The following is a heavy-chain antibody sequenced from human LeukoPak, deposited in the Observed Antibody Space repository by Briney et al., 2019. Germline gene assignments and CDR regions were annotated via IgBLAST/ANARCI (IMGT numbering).Heavy chain of an antibody. CDR1: GFTFSSYA. CDR3: AKVYSGRYSSSCFDY. D-gene: IGHD6-13*01. V-gene: IGHV3-23*01. J-gene: IGHJ4*02. CDR2: ISGSGGST. Sequence: PGGSLRLSCAASGFTFSSYAMSWVRQAPGKGLEWVSAISGSGGSTYYADSVKGRFTISRDNSKNTLYLQMNSLRAEDTAVYYCAKVYSGRYSSSCFDYWGQGTLVTVSS.